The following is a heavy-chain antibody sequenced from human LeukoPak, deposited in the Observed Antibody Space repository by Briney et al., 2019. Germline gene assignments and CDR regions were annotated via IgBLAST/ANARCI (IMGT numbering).Heavy chain of an antibody. CDR2: VNPIFGTA. J-gene: IGHJ5*02. V-gene: IGHV1-69*13. D-gene: IGHD2-21*02. Sequence: APVKVFCKAFGGTFSSYAISRVGQAPGQRVEWMGGVNPIFGTANYAQKFQGRVTITADESTSTAYMELSSLRSEDTAVYYCARVKPAYCGGDCYWYNWFDPWGQGTLVTVSS. CDR1: GGTFSSYA. CDR3: ARVKPAYCGGDCYWYNWFDP.